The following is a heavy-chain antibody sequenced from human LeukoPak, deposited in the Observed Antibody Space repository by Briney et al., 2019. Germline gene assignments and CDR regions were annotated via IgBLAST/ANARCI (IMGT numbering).Heavy chain of an antibody. CDR3: ARGGSRTRFFDY. CDR2: IYYSGST. Sequence: SETLSLTCTVSGGSISSGGYYWSWIRQHPGKGLEWIGYIYYSGSTYYNPSLKSRVTISVDTSKNQFSLKLSSVTAADTAVYYCARGGSRTRFFDYWGQGTLVTVSS. D-gene: IGHD3-3*01. J-gene: IGHJ4*02. V-gene: IGHV4-31*03. CDR1: GGSISSGGYY.